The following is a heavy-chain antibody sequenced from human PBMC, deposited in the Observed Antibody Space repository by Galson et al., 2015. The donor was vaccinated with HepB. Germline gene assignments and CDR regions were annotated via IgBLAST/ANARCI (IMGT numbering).Heavy chain of an antibody. CDR3: ARTEYFQH. CDR2: IYSGGST. J-gene: IGHJ1*01. V-gene: IGHV3-66*01. CDR1: GVTFSSYV. Sequence: SLRLSCAASGVTFSSYVMRWVRQAPGKGLEWVSVIYSGGSTYYADSVKGRFTISRDNSKNTLYLQMNSLRAENTAVYYCARTEYFQHWGQGTLVTVSS.